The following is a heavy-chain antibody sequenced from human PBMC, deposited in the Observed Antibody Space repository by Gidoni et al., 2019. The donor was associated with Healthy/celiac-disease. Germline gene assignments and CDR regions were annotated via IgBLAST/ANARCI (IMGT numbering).Heavy chain of an antibody. CDR3: ARAFRGNIVATSLGYYFDY. J-gene: IGHJ4*02. V-gene: IGHV4-39*01. CDR1: GGSISSSSYY. D-gene: IGHD5-12*01. CDR2: IYYSGST. Sequence: QLQLQESGPGLVKPSETLSLTCTVSGGSISSSSYYWGWIRQPPGKGLEWIGSIYYSGSTYYNPSLKSRVTISVDTSKNQFSLKLSAVTAADTAVYYCARAFRGNIVATSLGYYFDYWGQGTLVTVSS.